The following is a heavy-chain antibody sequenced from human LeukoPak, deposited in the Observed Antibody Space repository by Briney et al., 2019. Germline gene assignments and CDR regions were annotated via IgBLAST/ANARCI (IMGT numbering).Heavy chain of an antibody. J-gene: IGHJ4*02. D-gene: IGHD3-16*01. CDR2: IRYDGSNK. Sequence: PGGSLRLSCAASGFTFSSYGMHWVRQAPGRGLEWVAFIRYDGSNKYYADSVKGRFTISRGNSKNTLYLQMNSLRAEDTAVYYCAKVTLRGLDYWGQGTLVTVSS. CDR1: GFTFSSYG. CDR3: AKVTLRGLDY. V-gene: IGHV3-30*02.